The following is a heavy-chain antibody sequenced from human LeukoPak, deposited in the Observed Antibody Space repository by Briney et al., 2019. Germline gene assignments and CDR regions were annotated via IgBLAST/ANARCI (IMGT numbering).Heavy chain of an antibody. J-gene: IGHJ6*04. D-gene: IGHD2-2*01. CDR3: ARGPVVQAGVVPAAISHYYYYGMDV. CDR2: ISYDGSNK. Sequence: GRSLRLSCAASGFTFSSYAMHWVRQAPGKGLEWVAVISYDGSNKYYADSVKGRFTIARDNSKNTLYLQMNSVRAEDTAVYYCARGPVVQAGVVPAAISHYYYYGMDVWGKGTTVTVSS. V-gene: IGHV3-30*04. CDR1: GFTFSSYA.